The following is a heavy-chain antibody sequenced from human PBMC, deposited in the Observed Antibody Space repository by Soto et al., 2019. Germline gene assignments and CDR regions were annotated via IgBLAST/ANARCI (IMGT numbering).Heavy chain of an antibody. V-gene: IGHV3-9*01. CDR2: ISWNSRSI. D-gene: IGHD2-2*02. J-gene: IGHJ6*03. Sequence: AGGSLRLSCAASGFIFEDSAMHWVRLRPGKGLEWVSGISWNSRSIDYVDSVKGRFTVSRDNARNSLYLQMNSLRVEDTALYFCAKSNTFYCSSFSCYSDSMDVWGKGTTVTVSS. CDR3: AKSNTFYCSSFSCYSDSMDV. CDR1: GFIFEDSA.